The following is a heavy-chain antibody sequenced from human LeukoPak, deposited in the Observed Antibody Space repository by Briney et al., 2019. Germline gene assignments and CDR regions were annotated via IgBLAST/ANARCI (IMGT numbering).Heavy chain of an antibody. J-gene: IGHJ4*02. D-gene: IGHD3-10*01. CDR1: GFTFSSYG. CDR2: IWYDGSNK. Sequence: PGGSLRLSCAASGFTFSSYGMHWVRQAPGKGLEWVAVIWYDGSNKYYADSVKGRFTISRDNSKNTLYLQMNSLRAEDTAVYYCARVPGSGSYYRGKNYFDYWGQGTLVTVSS. V-gene: IGHV3-33*01. CDR3: ARVPGSGSYYRGKNYFDY.